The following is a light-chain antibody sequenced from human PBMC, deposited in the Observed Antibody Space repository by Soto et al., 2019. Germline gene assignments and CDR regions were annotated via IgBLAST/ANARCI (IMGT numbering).Light chain of an antibody. V-gene: IGLV2-14*03. CDR1: SSDIGSYDH. Sequence: QSDLTQPASLSWSPGQSITISCSGTSSDIGSYDHVAWYQQFPGKSPKLIIYAVSDRPSGVSDRFSGSKSGISASLTISGLQTEDEADYYCISYTDRQPYLFGTGTKVTVL. J-gene: IGLJ1*01. CDR2: AVS. CDR3: ISYTDRQPYL.